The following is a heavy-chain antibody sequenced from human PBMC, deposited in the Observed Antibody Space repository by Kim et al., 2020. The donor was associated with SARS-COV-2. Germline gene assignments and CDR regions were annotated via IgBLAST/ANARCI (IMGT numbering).Heavy chain of an antibody. D-gene: IGHD1-26*01. V-gene: IGHV3-21*01. J-gene: IGHJ4*02. CDR3: ARAWEEDPYYFDY. Sequence: YADSVKGRFTISRDNAKNSLYLQMNSLRAEDTAVYYCARAWEEDPYYFDYWGQGTLVTVSS.